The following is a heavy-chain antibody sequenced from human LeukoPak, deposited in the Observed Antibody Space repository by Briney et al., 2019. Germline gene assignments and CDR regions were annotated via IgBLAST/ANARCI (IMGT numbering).Heavy chain of an antibody. CDR2: ISTTSVM. Sequence: PGGSLRLSCAASGFTFSSYSMNWVRQAPGKGLEWISYISTTSVMYYADSVKGRFTISRDNSKNTLYLQMNSLRGDDTAVYYCAKAGYGGSSTTTYGDYWGQGTLVAVSS. J-gene: IGHJ4*02. V-gene: IGHV3-48*01. CDR3: AKAGYGGSSTTTYGDY. D-gene: IGHD2-15*01. CDR1: GFTFSSYS.